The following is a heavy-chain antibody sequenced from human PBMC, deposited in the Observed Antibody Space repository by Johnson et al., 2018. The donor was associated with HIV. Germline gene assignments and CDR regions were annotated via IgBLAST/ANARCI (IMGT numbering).Heavy chain of an antibody. V-gene: IGHV3-7*03. D-gene: IGHD2-21*02. CDR1: GFTFSSYA. CDR2: IKQDGSEK. Sequence: VQLVESGGGVVQPGRSLRLSCAASGFTFSSYAMHWVRQAPGKGLEWVANIKQDGSEKYYVDSVKGRFTISRDNAKNSLYLQMNSLRAEDTAVYYCARSGDYGAFDIWGQGTMVTVSS. J-gene: IGHJ3*02. CDR3: ARSGDYGAFDI.